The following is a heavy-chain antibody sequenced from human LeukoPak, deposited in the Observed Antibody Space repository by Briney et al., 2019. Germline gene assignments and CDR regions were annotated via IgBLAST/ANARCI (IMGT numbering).Heavy chain of an antibody. CDR2: VSNSGGST. CDR1: GFTFGSSA. J-gene: IGHJ4*02. V-gene: IGHV3-23*01. Sequence: GGSLSLSCAASGFTFGSSAMSWVRQAPGKGLEWVSAVSNSGGSTFYADSVMGRFTISRDNSRNTLYLQMNSLRAKDTAVYYCARDRPYFDYWGQGTLVTVSS. CDR3: ARDRPYFDY.